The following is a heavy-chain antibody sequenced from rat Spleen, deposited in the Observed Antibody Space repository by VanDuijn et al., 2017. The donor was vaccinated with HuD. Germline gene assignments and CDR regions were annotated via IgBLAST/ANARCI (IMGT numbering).Heavy chain of an antibody. CDR1: GFSLSNNG. CDR3: SRSHPGVMDA. CDR2: ISSGGST. V-gene: IGHV2S12*01. Sequence: QVQLKESGPGLVQPSQTLSLTCTVSGFSLSNNGVSWVRQSPGKGLEWIAAISSGGSTYYNLALKSRLSISRDTSKSQIFLKMNSLQTEDTAIYFCSRSHPGVMDAWGQGASVTVSS. J-gene: IGHJ4*01. D-gene: IGHD3-2*01.